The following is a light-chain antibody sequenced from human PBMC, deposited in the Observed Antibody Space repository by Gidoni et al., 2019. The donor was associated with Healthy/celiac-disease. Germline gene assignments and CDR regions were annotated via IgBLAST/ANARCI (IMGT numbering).Light chain of an antibody. CDR3: QQSYSTLRT. J-gene: IGKJ1*01. CDR2: AAS. CDR1: QSISSY. V-gene: IGKV1-39*01. Sequence: DSQMTQSPSSLSASVGERVTLTCRASQSISSYLNWYQQKPGKAPKLLIYAASSLQSGVPSRFSGSGSGTDFTLTISSLQSEDFATYYCQQSYSTLRTFGQGTKVEIK.